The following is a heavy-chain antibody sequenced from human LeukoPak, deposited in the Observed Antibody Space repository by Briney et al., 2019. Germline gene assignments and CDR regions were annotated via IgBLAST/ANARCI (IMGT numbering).Heavy chain of an antibody. CDR1: GGSFSGYY. J-gene: IGHJ6*03. CDR2: INHSGST. D-gene: IGHD6-13*01. CDR3: ARGMYSSSWYDPYYYYYYMDV. V-gene: IGHV4-34*01. Sequence: SETLSLTCAVYGGSFSGYYWSWIRQPPGKGLEWIGEINHSGSTNYNPSLKSRVTISVDTSKNQFSLKLSSVTAADTAVYYCARGMYSSSWYDPYYYYYYMDVWGKGTTVTISS.